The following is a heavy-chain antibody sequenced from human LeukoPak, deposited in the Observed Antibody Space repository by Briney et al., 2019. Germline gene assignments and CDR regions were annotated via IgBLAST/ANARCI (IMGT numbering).Heavy chain of an antibody. J-gene: IGHJ4*02. V-gene: IGHV3-7*01. D-gene: IGHD2-2*01. Sequence: PGGSLRLSCAASGFTFSSNWMSWVRQAPGKGLEWLANIKHDGREKYYVDSVKGRFTISRDNAKASVYLHMSSLRVEDTAIYYCARVRFPADCWGQGTLVTVSS. CDR3: ARVRFPADC. CDR1: GFTFSSNW. CDR2: IKHDGREK.